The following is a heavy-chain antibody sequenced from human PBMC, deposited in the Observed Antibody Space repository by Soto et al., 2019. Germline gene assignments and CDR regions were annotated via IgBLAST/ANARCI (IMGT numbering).Heavy chain of an antibody. V-gene: IGHV4-59*01. CDR3: ARDNLRGVRGVITNWFDP. J-gene: IGHJ5*02. Sequence: SETLSLTCTVSGGSISSYYWSWIRQPPGKGLEWIGYIYYSGSTNYNPSLKSRVTISVDTSKNQFSLKLSSVTAADTAVYYCARDNLRGVRGVITNWFDPWGQGTLVTVSS. D-gene: IGHD3-10*01. CDR1: GGSISSYY. CDR2: IYYSGST.